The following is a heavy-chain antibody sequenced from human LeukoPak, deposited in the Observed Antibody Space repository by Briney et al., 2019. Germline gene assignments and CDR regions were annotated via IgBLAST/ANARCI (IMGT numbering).Heavy chain of an antibody. Sequence: GGSLRLSCAASGFTFSSYSIHWVRQAPGKGLEWVAFIRYDGSNKYYADSVKGRFTVSRDNSKNTLYLQMNSLRAEDTAVYYCVRGAYSSSWLNFDYWGQGTLVTVSS. CDR1: GFTFSSYS. D-gene: IGHD6-13*01. CDR2: IRYDGSNK. CDR3: VRGAYSSSWLNFDY. V-gene: IGHV3-30*02. J-gene: IGHJ4*02.